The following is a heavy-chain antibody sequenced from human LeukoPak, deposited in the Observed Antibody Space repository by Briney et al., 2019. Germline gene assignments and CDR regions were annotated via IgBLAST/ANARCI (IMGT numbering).Heavy chain of an antibody. J-gene: IGHJ5*02. CDR3: ARGGYYGSGNDFRFDP. CDR1: GGSISSYY. CDR2: IHYTGST. V-gene: IGHV4-59*01. D-gene: IGHD3-10*01. Sequence: SETLSLTCTVSGGSISSYYWSWIRQSPGKGLECIGYIHYTGSTNYNPSLKSRVTISVETSKKQFSLKLKSVTAADTAVYYCARGGYYGSGNDFRFDPWGQGTLVTVSS.